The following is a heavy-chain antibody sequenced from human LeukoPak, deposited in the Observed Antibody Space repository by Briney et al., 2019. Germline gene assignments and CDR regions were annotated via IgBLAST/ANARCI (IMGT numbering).Heavy chain of an antibody. CDR1: GYSLGKNYY. CDR2: IYGRAST. J-gene: IGHJ4*02. Sequence: SETLSLTCAVSGYSLGKNYYWGWIRQSPGRGLEWIGRIYGRASTSYNPSLMNRVTMSVNTSKNHFSLQLTSVTAADTAVYYCARYDSRGSASTRFDYWGPGILVTVSS. D-gene: IGHD3-16*01. CDR3: ARYDSRGSASTRFDY. V-gene: IGHV4-38-2*01.